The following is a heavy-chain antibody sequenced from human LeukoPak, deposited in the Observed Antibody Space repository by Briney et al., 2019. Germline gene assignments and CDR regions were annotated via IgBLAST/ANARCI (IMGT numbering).Heavy chain of an antibody. CDR3: ARGSYKRPVYYYDSSVYQY. CDR1: GGSFSGYY. V-gene: IGHV4-34*01. CDR2: INHSGST. J-gene: IGHJ4*02. Sequence: SETLSLTCAVYGGSFSGYYWSWIRQPPGKGLEWIGEINHSGSTNYNPSLKSRVTISVETSKNQFSLKLSSVNAADPGVFYCARGSYKRPVYYYDSSVYQYWGQGTLVTVSS. D-gene: IGHD3-22*01.